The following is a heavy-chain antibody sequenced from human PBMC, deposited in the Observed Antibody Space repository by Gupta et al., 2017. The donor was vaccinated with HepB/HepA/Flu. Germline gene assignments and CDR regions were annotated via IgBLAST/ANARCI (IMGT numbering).Heavy chain of an antibody. V-gene: IGHV3-30*18. D-gene: IGHD6-19*01. CDR1: GFTFSSYC. J-gene: IGHJ4*02. Sequence: QVQLVESGGGVVQPGRSLRLSCAASGFTFSSYCMHWVRQAPGKGLEWVAVISYDGSNKYYADSVKGRFTISRDNSKNTLYLQMNSLRAEDTAVYYCAKDLTAVAVGLDYWGQGTLVTVSS. CDR2: ISYDGSNK. CDR3: AKDLTAVAVGLDY.